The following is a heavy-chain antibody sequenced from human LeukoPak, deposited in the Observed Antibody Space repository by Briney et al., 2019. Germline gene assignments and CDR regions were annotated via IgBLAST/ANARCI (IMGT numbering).Heavy chain of an antibody. CDR1: GFTFSSYA. Sequence: GGSLRLSCAASGFTFSSYAMRWVRQAPGKGLEWVAVISYDGSNKYYADSVKGRFTISRDNSKNTLYLQMNSLRAEDTAVYYCARGDGGVNSLPYYYYGMDVWGQGTTVTVSS. V-gene: IGHV3-30-3*01. CDR3: ARGDGGVNSLPYYYYGMDV. J-gene: IGHJ6*02. CDR2: ISYDGSNK. D-gene: IGHD3-16*01.